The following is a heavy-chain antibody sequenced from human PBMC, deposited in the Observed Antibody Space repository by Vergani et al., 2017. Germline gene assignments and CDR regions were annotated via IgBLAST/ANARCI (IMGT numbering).Heavy chain of an antibody. J-gene: IGHJ4*02. D-gene: IGHD6-13*01. V-gene: IGHV2-70*01. Sequence: QVTLRESGPALVKPTQTLTLTCTFSGFSLSTSGMCVSWIRQPPGKALEWLALIDWDDDNYYSTSLKTRLTISKDTSKNQVVLTMTNMDPVDTATYYCARSLGSSSWYDYWGQGTLVTVSS. CDR2: IDWDDDN. CDR3: ARSLGSSSWYDY. CDR1: GFSLSTSGMC.